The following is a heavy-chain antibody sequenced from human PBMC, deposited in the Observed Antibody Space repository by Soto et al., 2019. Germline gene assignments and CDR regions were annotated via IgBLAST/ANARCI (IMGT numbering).Heavy chain of an antibody. CDR3: ATFLAVAGTHH. CDR2: IWYDGSET. D-gene: IGHD6-19*01. V-gene: IGHV3-33*01. CDR1: GFSFSESG. Sequence: QVQLVESGGGVAQPGTSLRLSCAASGFSFSESGMEWVRQAPGKGLEWVAAIWYDGSETYYGDSVKGRFTISRDNSKNTLYLQMSGLRAEDTAVYYCATFLAVAGTHHWGQGTLVTVSS. J-gene: IGHJ1*01.